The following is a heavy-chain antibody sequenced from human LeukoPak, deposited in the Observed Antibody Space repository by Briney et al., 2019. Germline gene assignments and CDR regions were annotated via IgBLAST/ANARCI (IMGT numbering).Heavy chain of an antibody. D-gene: IGHD3-10*01. CDR2: IHYTGNT. Sequence: PETLSLTCTVSGASVRGYYWSWIRQPPGKGLEWIGYIHYTGNTDYNPSLTSRVTMSVDTSKNQFSLMLTSVTAADTAVYYCARGYGSGSYNNFNQWGQGLLVAVSS. CDR3: ARGYGSGSYNNFNQ. V-gene: IGHV4-59*02. J-gene: IGHJ4*02. CDR1: GASVRGYY.